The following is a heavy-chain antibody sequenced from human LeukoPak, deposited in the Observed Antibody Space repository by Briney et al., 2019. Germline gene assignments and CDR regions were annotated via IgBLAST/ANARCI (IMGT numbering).Heavy chain of an antibody. D-gene: IGHD3-22*01. Sequence: PSETLSLTCTVSSGSIRSSSYYWGWIRQPPGKGLEWIGSIYYSGSTYYNPSLKSRVTISVDTSKEQFYLKLSSVPPADLVVVYCARHVNTHYDRSGYRFDYWGQGTLVTVSS. CDR3: ARHVNTHYDRSGYRFDY. V-gene: IGHV4-39*01. CDR2: IYYSGST. CDR1: SGSIRSSSYY. J-gene: IGHJ4*02.